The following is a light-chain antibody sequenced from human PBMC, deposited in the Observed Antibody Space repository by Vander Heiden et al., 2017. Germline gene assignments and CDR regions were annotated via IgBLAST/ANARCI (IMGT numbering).Light chain of an antibody. V-gene: IGKV1-17*01. J-gene: IGKJ4*01. CDR1: QGSGND. CDR2: AAS. Sequence: DIHITPSPSSLSPSFLVILTITSPATQGSGNDLGWYQQKPGKAPKRLIYAASSLHSGVPSRFSGSGSGTEFTLTISSLQPEDFATYYCLQHNTYPWTFGGGTKVEIK. CDR3: LQHNTYPWT.